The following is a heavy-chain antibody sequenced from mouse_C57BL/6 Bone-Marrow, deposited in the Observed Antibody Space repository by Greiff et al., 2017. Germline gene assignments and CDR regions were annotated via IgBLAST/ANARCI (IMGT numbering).Heavy chain of an antibody. CDR3: ARDYGPV. J-gene: IGHJ1*03. CDR2: IDPSDSYT. D-gene: IGHD2-4*01. CDR1: GYTFTSYW. Sequence: QVQLQQPGAELVMPGASVKLSCKASGYTFTSYWMHWVKQRPGQGLEWIGEIDPSDSYTNYNQKFKGKSTLTVDKSSSTAYMQLSSLTSEDSAFYYCARDYGPVWGTGTTVTVSS. V-gene: IGHV1-69*01.